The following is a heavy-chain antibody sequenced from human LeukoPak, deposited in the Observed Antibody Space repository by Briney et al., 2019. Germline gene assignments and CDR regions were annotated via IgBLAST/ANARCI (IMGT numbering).Heavy chain of an antibody. CDR1: GFTLSSYW. Sequence: TGGSLRLSCAAYGFTLSSYWMHWVRQAPGKGLVWVSHINSDGRSITNADSVKGRFTISRANAKNTLYLQMNSLRAEDTAVYFCARDVGATGFDYWGPGTLVTVSS. V-gene: IGHV3-74*03. J-gene: IGHJ4*02. D-gene: IGHD1-26*01. CDR3: ARDVGATGFDY. CDR2: INSDGRSI.